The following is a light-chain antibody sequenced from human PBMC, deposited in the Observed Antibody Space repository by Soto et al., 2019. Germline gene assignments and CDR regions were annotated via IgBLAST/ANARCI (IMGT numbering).Light chain of an antibody. CDR1: QNISIY. CDR2: DAS. Sequence: IVLTQSPATLSLSPGAXATLSCRASQNISIYLAWYQQKPGQAPRLLLYDASNRATGIPARFSGSGSGTDFTRTISSLEPEEFAVYYCQQCNNWPPEITFGQGTRLEIK. CDR3: QQCNNWPPEIT. J-gene: IGKJ5*01. V-gene: IGKV3-11*01.